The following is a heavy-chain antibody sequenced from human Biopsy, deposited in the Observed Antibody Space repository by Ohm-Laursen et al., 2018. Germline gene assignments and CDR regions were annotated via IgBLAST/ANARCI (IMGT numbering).Heavy chain of an antibody. V-gene: IGHV1-2*02. J-gene: IGHJ4*02. CDR1: GYTFNDYF. Sequence: ASVKVSCKASGYTFNDYFIHWVRQSPGQGLEWMGWVHPNSGATNSAEKFRGRVTLTRDMSIGAVYIELRRLKSDDAAVYYCARDRVTDVFGGPTRTDVFDSWGQGTPVTVSS. CDR3: ARDRVTDVFGGPTRTDVFDS. D-gene: IGHD3-10*01. CDR2: VHPNSGAT.